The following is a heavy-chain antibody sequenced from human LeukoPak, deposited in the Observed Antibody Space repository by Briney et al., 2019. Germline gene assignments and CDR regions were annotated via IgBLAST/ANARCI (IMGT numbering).Heavy chain of an antibody. Sequence: GGSLRLSCAASGFTFNDYGMSWVRQGPGKSLEWVSGINWNGGNTGYADSVRGRFTISRDNAKNSLYLQMNSLRAEDTALYYCARDKHYYDSSNYVWGQGTLVTVSS. J-gene: IGHJ4*02. CDR3: ARDKHYYDSSNYV. CDR2: INWNGGNT. V-gene: IGHV3-20*04. CDR1: GFTFNDYG. D-gene: IGHD3-22*01.